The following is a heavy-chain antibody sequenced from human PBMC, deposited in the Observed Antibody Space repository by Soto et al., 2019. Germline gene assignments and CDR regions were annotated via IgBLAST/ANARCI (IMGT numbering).Heavy chain of an antibody. Sequence: QVQLVQSGAEVKKPGSSVKVSCKASGGTFSSSAISWVRQAPGQGLEWMEGIIPIFGTANYAQKFQGRVTITADESTSTAYMELSSLRSEDTAVYYCAREAEMATEDWYFDLWGRGTLVTVSS. J-gene: IGHJ2*01. CDR3: AREAEMATEDWYFDL. V-gene: IGHV1-69*01. CDR1: GGTFSSSA. CDR2: IIPIFGTA. D-gene: IGHD6-25*01.